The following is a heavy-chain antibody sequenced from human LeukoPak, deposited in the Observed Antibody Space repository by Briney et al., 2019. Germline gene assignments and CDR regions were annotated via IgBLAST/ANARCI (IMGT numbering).Heavy chain of an antibody. CDR3: AKDRGTSRWFFDY. J-gene: IGHJ4*02. V-gene: IGHV3-23*01. CDR1: GFTFSSYA. D-gene: IGHD6-13*01. Sequence: PGGSLRLSCAASGFTFSSYAMSWVRQPPGKGLEWVSAISGNVGSTYYADSVKGRFTVSRDNSKNTLYLQMNSLRAEDTAVYYCAKDRGTSRWFFDYWGQGTLVTVSS. CDR2: ISGNVGST.